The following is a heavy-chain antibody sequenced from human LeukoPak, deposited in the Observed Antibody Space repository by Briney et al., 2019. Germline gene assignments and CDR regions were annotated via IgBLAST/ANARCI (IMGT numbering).Heavy chain of an antibody. V-gene: IGHV4-4*07. CDR1: GGSISSYY. Sequence: SETLSLTRTVSGGSISSYYWSWIRHPAGKGLEWIGRIYTSGSTNYNPSLKSRVTMSVDTSKNQFSLKLSSVTAADTAVYYCARGRITMIVVVIGLAFDIWGQGTMVTVSS. CDR3: ARGRITMIVVVIGLAFDI. J-gene: IGHJ3*02. CDR2: IYTSGST. D-gene: IGHD3-22*01.